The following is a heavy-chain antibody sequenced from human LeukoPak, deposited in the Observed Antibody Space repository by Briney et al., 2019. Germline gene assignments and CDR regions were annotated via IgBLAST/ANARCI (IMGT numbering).Heavy chain of an antibody. D-gene: IGHD2-15*01. Sequence: PGGSLRLSCAASGFTFSSYGMHWVRQAPGKGLEWVAVISYDGSNKYYADSVKGRFTISRDNSKNTLYLRMNSLRAEDTAVYYCAKAPVVAATHYYYYGIDVWGQGTTVTVSS. CDR2: ISYDGSNK. CDR3: AKAPVVAATHYYYYGIDV. V-gene: IGHV3-30*18. J-gene: IGHJ6*02. CDR1: GFTFSSYG.